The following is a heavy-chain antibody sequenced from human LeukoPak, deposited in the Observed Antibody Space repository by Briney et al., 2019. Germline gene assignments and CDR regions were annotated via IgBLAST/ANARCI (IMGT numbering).Heavy chain of an antibody. Sequence: GGSLRLSCAASGFTFSSYGMNWVRQAPGKGLEWVSSISSSSSYIYYADSVKGRFTISRDNAKNSLYLQMNSLRAEDTAVYYCARHAVYYYYYMDVWGKGTTVTVSS. CDR1: GFTFSSYG. V-gene: IGHV3-21*01. CDR3: ARHAVYYYYYMDV. J-gene: IGHJ6*03. CDR2: ISSSSSYI.